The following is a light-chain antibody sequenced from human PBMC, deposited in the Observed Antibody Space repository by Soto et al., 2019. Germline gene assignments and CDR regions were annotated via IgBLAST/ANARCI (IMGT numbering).Light chain of an antibody. CDR2: GAS. V-gene: IGKV3-20*01. CDR3: QQYGSSRT. Sequence: EIVLTQSPGTLSLSPGERATLSCSASQSVASSHLAWYRQKPGQAPRLLIYGASSRATGIPDRFSGSGSGTDFTLTISRLEPEDFAVYYCQQYGSSRTFGQGTKVDIK. CDR1: QSVASSH. J-gene: IGKJ1*01.